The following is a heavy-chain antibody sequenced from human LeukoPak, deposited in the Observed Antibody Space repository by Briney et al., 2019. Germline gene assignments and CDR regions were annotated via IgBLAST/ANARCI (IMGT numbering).Heavy chain of an antibody. CDR1: EFSVGSNY. J-gene: IGHJ4*02. Sequence: GGSLRLSCAASEFSVGSNYMTWVRQAPGKGLEWVSKISSSGSTIYYADSVKGRFTISRDNAKNSLYLQMNSLRAEDTAVYYCARQREMTTIFTALGYWGQGTLVTVSS. V-gene: IGHV3-11*01. CDR2: ISSSGSTI. D-gene: IGHD5-24*01. CDR3: ARQREMTTIFTALGY.